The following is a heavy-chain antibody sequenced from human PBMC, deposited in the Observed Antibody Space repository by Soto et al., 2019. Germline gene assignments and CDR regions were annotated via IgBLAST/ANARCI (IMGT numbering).Heavy chain of an antibody. CDR1: GGTFSSYT. V-gene: IGHV1-69*02. CDR2: IIPILGIA. CDR3: ARLLESSIAARQNWFDP. Sequence: GASVKVSCKASGGTFSSYTISWVRQAPGQGLEWMGRIIPILGIANYAQKFQGRVTITADKSTSTAYMELSSLRSEDTAVYYCARLLESSIAARQNWFDPWGQGTLVTVSS. J-gene: IGHJ5*02. D-gene: IGHD6-6*01.